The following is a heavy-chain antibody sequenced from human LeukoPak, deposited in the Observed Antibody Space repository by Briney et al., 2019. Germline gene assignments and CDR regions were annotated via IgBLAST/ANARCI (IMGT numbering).Heavy chain of an antibody. CDR3: ARSIGLTGGGVDV. D-gene: IGHD3-9*01. CDR1: GFTFSDYN. V-gene: IGHV3-11*01. CDR2: ITNGGSTI. Sequence: GGSLRLSCAASGFTFSDYNMNWVRQAPGKGLEWVSYITNGGSTIHHADSVKGRYTISRDNAKKTLYLQMNSLRAEDTAVYYCARSIGLTGGGVDVWGQGTTVTVSS. J-gene: IGHJ6*02.